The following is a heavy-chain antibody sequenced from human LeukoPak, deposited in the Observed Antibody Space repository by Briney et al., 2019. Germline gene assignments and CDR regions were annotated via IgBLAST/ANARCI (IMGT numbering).Heavy chain of an antibody. J-gene: IGHJ4*02. CDR1: GFTFSSYG. CDR2: IRYDGSNK. D-gene: IGHD2-15*01. CDR3: AKGAAIDY. V-gene: IGHV3-30*02. Sequence: GGSLRLSCAASGFTFSSYGMHGVRQAPGKGREGVAFIRYDGSNKYYADSVKGGFTISRDNSKNTLYLQMNSLRAEDTAVYYCAKGAAIDYWGQGTLVTVSS.